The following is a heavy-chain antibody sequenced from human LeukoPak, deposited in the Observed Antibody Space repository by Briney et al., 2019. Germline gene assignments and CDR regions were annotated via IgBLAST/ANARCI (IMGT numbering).Heavy chain of an antibody. J-gene: IGHJ5*02. CDR1: GFTFSSYV. CDR3: AKEGTMVRGSYLRHPNWFDP. Sequence: PGGSLRLSCAASGFTFSSYVMSWVRQAPGKGLEWVSAISGSGGSTYYADSVKGRFTISRDNSKNTLYLQMNSLRAEDTAVYYCAKEGTMVRGSYLRHPNWFDPWGQGTLVTVSS. V-gene: IGHV3-23*01. D-gene: IGHD3-10*01. CDR2: ISGSGGST.